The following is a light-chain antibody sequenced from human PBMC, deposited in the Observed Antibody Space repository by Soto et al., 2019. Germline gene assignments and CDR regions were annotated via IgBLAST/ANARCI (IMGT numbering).Light chain of an antibody. CDR2: DVY. CDR3: SSYTSTTSYV. CDR1: SSDIGSSDH. Sequence: QSALTQPASVSDSPGQSITISCIGTSSDIGSSDHVSWHQQHPGRAPKLIIYDVYNRPSGVSHRFSGSKTGNMASLIISGLQAEDEADYYCSSYTSTTSYVFGSGTKVTVL. V-gene: IGLV2-14*03. J-gene: IGLJ1*01.